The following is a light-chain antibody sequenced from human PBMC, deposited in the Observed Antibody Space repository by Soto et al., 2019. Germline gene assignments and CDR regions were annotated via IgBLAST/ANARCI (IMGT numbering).Light chain of an antibody. CDR1: SSNIGTPYD. CDR3: QSYDSSLSGYVI. Sequence: QSVLTQPPSVSGAPGQRVTISCTGSSSNIGTPYDVHWYQQLPGTAPKLLIYGNSNRPSGVPDRFSGSKSGTSASLAITGLQAEDEADYSCQSYDSSLSGYVIFGGGTKLTVL. CDR2: GNS. J-gene: IGLJ2*01. V-gene: IGLV1-40*01.